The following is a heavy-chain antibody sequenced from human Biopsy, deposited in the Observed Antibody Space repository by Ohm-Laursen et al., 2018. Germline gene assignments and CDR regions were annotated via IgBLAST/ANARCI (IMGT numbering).Heavy chain of an antibody. Sequence: GTLSLTCTVSGGYISHYYWTWIRQPAGQGLVWSGRIYITGETDNNPSLKSRVTTSVDSSKKQFSLKLKSVTAADTAIYYCARAPPLIRGVVESWFDPWGQGILVTVSS. V-gene: IGHV4-4*07. CDR2: IYITGET. J-gene: IGHJ5*02. D-gene: IGHD3-10*01. CDR3: ARAPPLIRGVVESWFDP. CDR1: GGYISHYY.